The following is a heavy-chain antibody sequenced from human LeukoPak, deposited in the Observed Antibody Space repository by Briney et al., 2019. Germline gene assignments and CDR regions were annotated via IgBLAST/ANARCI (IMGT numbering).Heavy chain of an antibody. V-gene: IGHV4-34*01. CDR1: GGSFSGYY. CDR2: INHSGST. D-gene: IGHD3-10*01. Sequence: SETLSLTCAVYGGSFSGYYWSWIRQPPGKGLEWIGEINHSGSTNYNPSLKSRVTISVDTSKNQFSLKLSSVTAADTAVYYCARGGRAAWVRGVRYYGMDVWGQGTTVTVSS. J-gene: IGHJ6*02. CDR3: ARGGRAAWVRGVRYYGMDV.